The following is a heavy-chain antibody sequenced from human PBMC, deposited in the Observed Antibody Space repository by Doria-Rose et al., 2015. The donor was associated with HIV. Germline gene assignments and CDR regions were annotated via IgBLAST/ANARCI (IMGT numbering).Heavy chain of an antibody. J-gene: IGHJ1*01. Sequence: YXTXILXSPGKXLXXXGEINHGGSTNYNPSLKSRVTISLDMPKNQFSLKVTSVTAADTAVYYCARGPSDFGDYVAFQHWGQGTXVTVXS. V-gene: IGHV4-34*01. D-gene: IGHD4-17*01. CDR3: ARGPSDFGDYVAFQH. CDR1: Y. CDR2: INHGGST.